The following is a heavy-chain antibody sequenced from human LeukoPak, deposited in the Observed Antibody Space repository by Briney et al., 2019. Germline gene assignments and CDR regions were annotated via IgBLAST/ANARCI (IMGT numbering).Heavy chain of an antibody. CDR2: ISSMSGRYI. J-gene: IGHJ6*03. V-gene: IGHV3-21*01. CDR3: ARVAAAEYYYYMDV. CDR1: GFTFSSYS. Sequence: PGWSLRLSCAASGFTFSSYSMTWVRQAPGKGLEWVAFISSMSGRYIYYAESLKGRFTISRDNARNSLYLQMNSLRAEDTAVYYCARVAAAEYYYYMDVWGKGTTVTVSS. D-gene: IGHD6-13*01.